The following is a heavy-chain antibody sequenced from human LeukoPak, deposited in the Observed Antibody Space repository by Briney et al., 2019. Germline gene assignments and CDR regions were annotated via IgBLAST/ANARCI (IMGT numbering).Heavy chain of an antibody. CDR1: GFTFSLYS. V-gene: IGHV3-48*02. Sequence: GGSLRLSCAASGFTFSLYSMNWVRQAPGKGLEWVSYISSSDNTIHYADSVKGRFTISRDNAKNSLYLEMNSLRDEDTAVYYCARVHRGYSYGRLDYWGQGTLVTVSS. CDR3: ARVHRGYSYGRLDY. D-gene: IGHD5-18*01. J-gene: IGHJ4*02. CDR2: ISSSDNTI.